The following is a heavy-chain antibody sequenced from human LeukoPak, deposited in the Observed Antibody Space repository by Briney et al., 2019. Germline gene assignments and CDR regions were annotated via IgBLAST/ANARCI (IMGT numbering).Heavy chain of an antibody. D-gene: IGHD2-15*01. CDR2: INQDGSDK. CDR3: ARDLVVVGSSFSYGMDV. V-gene: IGHV3-7*01. CDR1: GFTVSSNY. J-gene: IGHJ6*02. Sequence: GGSLRLSCAASGFTVSSNYMSRIRQAPGKGLEWVANINQDGSDKYSVDSVKGRFTISRDNAKNSLYLEMNSLRADDTAVYYCARDLVVVGSSFSYGMDVWGQGTTVTVSS.